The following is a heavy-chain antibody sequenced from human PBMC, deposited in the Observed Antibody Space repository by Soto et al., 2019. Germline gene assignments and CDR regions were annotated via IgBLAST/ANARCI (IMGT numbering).Heavy chain of an antibody. D-gene: IGHD1-26*01. J-gene: IGHJ6*02. CDR2: INHSGST. CDR3: ASGGSLLCLWSVEYHSGING. V-gene: IGHV4-34*01. CDR1: GGSFSGYY. Sequence: SEALSLTCAVYGGSFSGYYWGWIRQPPGKGLEWIGEINHSGSTNYNPSLKSRVTISVDTSKNQFSLKLSSVTAADTAGYYSASGGSLLCLWSVEYHSGINGGAQG.